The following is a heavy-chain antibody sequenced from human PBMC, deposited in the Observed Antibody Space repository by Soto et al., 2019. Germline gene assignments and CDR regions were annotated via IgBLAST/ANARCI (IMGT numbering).Heavy chain of an antibody. Sequence: EVQLVESGGGLVQPGGSLRLSCAASGFTFSNYWMNWVRQAPGKGLEWVANINEDGSEKYYVDSAMGRFTISRHNAKSLMYLQMSSLRAEEKALYYCARDLFDYWGQGTLVTVSS. J-gene: IGHJ4*02. CDR3: ARDLFDY. CDR2: INEDGSEK. V-gene: IGHV3-7*01. CDR1: GFTFSNYW.